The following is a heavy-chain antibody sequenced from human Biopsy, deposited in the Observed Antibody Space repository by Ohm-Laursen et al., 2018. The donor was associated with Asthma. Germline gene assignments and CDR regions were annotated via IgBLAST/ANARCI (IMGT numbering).Heavy chain of an antibody. V-gene: IGHV3-53*01. CDR2: IYSGGTS. CDR3: ARGDSSNWSHYYFDY. J-gene: IGHJ4*02. Sequence: SLRLSCAASGFAVSRDHMFWVRQAPGKGLEWVSVIYSGGTSHTADSVRGRFTISRDYSKNALYLQMHSLRAEDTAVYYCARGDSSNWSHYYFDYWGQGTLVAVSS. D-gene: IGHD3-22*01. CDR1: GFAVSRDH.